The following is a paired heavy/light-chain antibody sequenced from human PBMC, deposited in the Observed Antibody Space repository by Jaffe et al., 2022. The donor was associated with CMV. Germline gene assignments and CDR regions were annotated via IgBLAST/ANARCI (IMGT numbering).Light chain of an antibody. CDR2: AAS. J-gene: IGKJ4*01. CDR3: QQADSFPLT. CDR1: QGIGSG. V-gene: IGKV1-12*01. Sequence: DIQMTQSPSSVSASVGDRVTITCRASQGIGSGLAWYQQKPGKAPKLLIYAASSLQSGVPSRFSGSGSGTDFTLTISSLQPEDFATYYCQQADSFPLTFGGGTEVEIK.
Heavy chain of an antibody. D-gene: IGHD3-3*01. CDR1: GLTSGTYA. Sequence: EVQLVESGGGLVQPGGSLRLSCAASGLTSGTYAMNWVRQAPGKGLEWVSTIGGSGKTIYYAASVKGRFTISRDNSKNTLFLQMNSLRVEDTAVYYCTKYQSVDIRRWFDPWGQGTLVTVSS. V-gene: IGHV3-23*04. J-gene: IGHJ5*02. CDR3: TKYQSVDIRRWFDP. CDR2: IGGSGKTI.